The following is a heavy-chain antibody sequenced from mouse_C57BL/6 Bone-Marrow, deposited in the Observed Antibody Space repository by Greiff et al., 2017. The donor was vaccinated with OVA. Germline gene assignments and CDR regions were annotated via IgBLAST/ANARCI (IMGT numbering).Heavy chain of an antibody. V-gene: IGHV5-15*01. CDR3: ARQELGWFAY. Sequence: EVKLQESGGGLVQPGGSLKLSCAASGFTFSDYGMAWVRQAPRKGPEWVAFISNLAYSIYYADTVTGRFTSSRENDKNTLYLEMSSLRSEDTAMYYCARQELGWFAYWGQGTLVTVSA. J-gene: IGHJ3*01. D-gene: IGHD4-1*01. CDR1: GFTFSDYG. CDR2: ISNLAYSI.